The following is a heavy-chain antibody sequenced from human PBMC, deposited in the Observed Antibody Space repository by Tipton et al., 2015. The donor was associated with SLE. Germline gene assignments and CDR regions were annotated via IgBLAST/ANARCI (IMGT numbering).Heavy chain of an antibody. V-gene: IGHV4-39*07. CDR3: ARVHSVSGSYYRLVYFDY. CDR1: GCSISSSSFY. J-gene: IGHJ4*02. Sequence: TLSLTCTVSGCSISSSSFYWGWFRQPPGKGLEWIGSIYYSGSTYYNPSLKSRVTISVDTSKNQFSLKLSSVTAADTAVYYCARVHSVSGSYYRLVYFDYWGRGTLVTFSS. CDR2: IYYSGST. D-gene: IGHD1-26*01.